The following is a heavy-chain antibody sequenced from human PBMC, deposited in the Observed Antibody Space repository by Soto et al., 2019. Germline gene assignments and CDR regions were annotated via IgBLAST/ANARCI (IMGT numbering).Heavy chain of an antibody. CDR3: AKDRAGSHGYNYYYYYGMDV. CDR1: GFTFSSYA. Sequence: GESLKISCAASGFTFSSYAMSWVRQAPGKGLEWVSAISGSGGSTYYADSVKGRFTISRDNSKNTLYLQMNSLRAEDTAVYYCAKDRAGSHGYNYYYYYGMDVWGQGTTVTVSS. CDR2: ISGSGGST. D-gene: IGHD5-12*01. V-gene: IGHV3-23*01. J-gene: IGHJ6*02.